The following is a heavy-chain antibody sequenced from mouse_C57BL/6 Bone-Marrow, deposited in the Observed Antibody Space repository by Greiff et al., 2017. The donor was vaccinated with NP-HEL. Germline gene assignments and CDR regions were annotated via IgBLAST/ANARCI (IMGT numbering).Heavy chain of an antibody. J-gene: IGHJ4*01. D-gene: IGHD2-4*01. CDR3: ARATYSDYDGAMDY. V-gene: IGHV1-26*01. Sequence: ELVKPGASVKISCKASGYTFTDYYMNWVKQSHGKSLEWIGDINPNNGGTSYNQKFKGKATLTVDKSSSTAYMELRSLTSEDSADYYCARATYSDYDGAMDYWGQGTSVTVSS. CDR1: GYTFTDYY. CDR2: INPNNGGT.